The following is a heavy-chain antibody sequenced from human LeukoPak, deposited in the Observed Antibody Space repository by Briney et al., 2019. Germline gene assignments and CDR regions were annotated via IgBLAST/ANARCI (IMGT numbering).Heavy chain of an antibody. Sequence: GGSLSLSYAASGLHYSDYRMHEVRQAPGKGLEWVAVIWYDGSNIYYADSVKGRFTISRDNSRNTLYLQMNSLRAEDTAVYYCVRELPPVVQYYFDHWGPGTLVTVSS. CDR1: GLHYSDYR. V-gene: IGHV3-33*01. CDR2: IWYDGSNI. CDR3: VRELPPVVQYYFDH. D-gene: IGHD2-21*01. J-gene: IGHJ4*02.